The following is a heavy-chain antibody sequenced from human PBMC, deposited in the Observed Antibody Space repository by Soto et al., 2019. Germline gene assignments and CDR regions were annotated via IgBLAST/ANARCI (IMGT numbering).Heavy chain of an antibody. J-gene: IGHJ6*02. CDR2: IIPILGIA. Sequence: QVQLVQSGAEVKKPGSSVKVSCKASGGTFSSYTISWVRQAPGQGLEWMGRIIPILGIANYAQKFQGRVTITADKSTSTAYMELSSLRSEDTAVYSCARLRDSDGMDVWGQGTTVTVSS. D-gene: IGHD1-26*01. CDR1: GGTFSSYT. V-gene: IGHV1-69*02. CDR3: ARLRDSDGMDV.